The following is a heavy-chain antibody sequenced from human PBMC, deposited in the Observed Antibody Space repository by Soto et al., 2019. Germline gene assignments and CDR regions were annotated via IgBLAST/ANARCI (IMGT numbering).Heavy chain of an antibody. V-gene: IGHV1-3*01. CDR1: GYTFTSYA. CDR2: INAGNGNT. J-gene: IGHJ6*02. CDR3: ASFGYNWNDGLYYYGMEV. D-gene: IGHD1-1*01. Sequence: QVQLVQSGAEVKKPGASVKVSCKASGYTFTSYAMHWVRQAPGQRLEWMGWINAGNGNTKYSQKFQGRVTITRDTSANTAYMELSSLRSEDTAVYYCASFGYNWNDGLYYYGMEVWGQGTTVTVSS.